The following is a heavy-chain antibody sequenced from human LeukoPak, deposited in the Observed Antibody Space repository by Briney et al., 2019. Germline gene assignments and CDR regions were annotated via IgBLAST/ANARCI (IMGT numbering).Heavy chain of an antibody. CDR3: ARDAFSNYYGDPSNYYNWFDP. CDR1: GGSISSGGYY. D-gene: IGHD4-17*01. J-gene: IGHJ5*02. Sequence: SETLSLTCTVSGGSISSGGYYWSWIRKHPGKGLEWIGYIYYSGSTYYNPSLKSRVTISVDTSKNQFSLKLSSVTAADTAVYYCARDAFSNYYGDPSNYYNWFDPWGQGTLVTVSS. V-gene: IGHV4-31*03. CDR2: IYYSGST.